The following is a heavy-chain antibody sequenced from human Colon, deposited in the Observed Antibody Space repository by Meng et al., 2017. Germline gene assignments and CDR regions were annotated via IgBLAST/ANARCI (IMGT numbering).Heavy chain of an antibody. CDR2: VSVYTT. Sequence: VVRNPGALLEVFCKASEYTVSSAGISWVRQAPGQGLEWMGWVSVYTTNYARKFQDRVTMTTDTSTNTAYMELRRLRSDDTAVYYCARTGCSSSSCYDYWGQGTLITVSS. CDR1: EYTVSSAG. J-gene: IGHJ4*02. CDR3: ARTGCSSSSCYDY. V-gene: IGHV1-18*01. D-gene: IGHD2-2*01.